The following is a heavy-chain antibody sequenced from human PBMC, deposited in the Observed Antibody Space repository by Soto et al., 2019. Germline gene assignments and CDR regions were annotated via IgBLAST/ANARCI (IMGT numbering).Heavy chain of an antibody. V-gene: IGHV4-31*03. Sequence: SEPLSLTCTVSGGSISSGGYYWSWIRQHPGKGLEWIGYIYYSGSTYYNPSLKSRVTISVDTSKNQFSLKLSSVTAADTAVYYCARVSFRSRGGNTRLYYFDYWGQGTLVTVSS. D-gene: IGHD2-15*01. CDR2: IYYSGST. J-gene: IGHJ4*02. CDR1: GGSISSGGYY. CDR3: ARVSFRSRGGNTRLYYFDY.